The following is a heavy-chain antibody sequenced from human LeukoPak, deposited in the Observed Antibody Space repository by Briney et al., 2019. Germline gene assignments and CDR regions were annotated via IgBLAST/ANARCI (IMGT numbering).Heavy chain of an antibody. CDR1: GYTFSSDG. CDR3: AGPGGGYDLLRDYYYYYMDV. V-gene: IGHV1-18*01. Sequence: ASVKVSCKASGYTFSSDGISWVRQAPGQGLEWMGWISSYNGNTKYAEKFQGRVTITADESTSTAYMELSSLRSEDTAVYYCAGPGGGYDLLRDYYYYYMDVWGKGTTVTISS. D-gene: IGHD5-12*01. J-gene: IGHJ6*03. CDR2: ISSYNGNT.